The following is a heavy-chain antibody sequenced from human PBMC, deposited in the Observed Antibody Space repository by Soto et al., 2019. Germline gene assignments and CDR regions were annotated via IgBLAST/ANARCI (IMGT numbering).Heavy chain of an antibody. CDR1: GFSFSDYA. J-gene: IGHJ4*01. CDR2: ISGSGDNT. Sequence: PGGSLRRSCKAAGFSFSDYAMTWVRQAPGKGLERVSVISGSGDNTFYAASVKGRFAISRDNSKNVLYLQMNSLSADDAAVYFCAKGRAITVYGVDILFVYWRLGTLVTAS. V-gene: IGHV3-23*01. D-gene: IGHD3-3*01. CDR3: AKGRAITVYGVDILFVY.